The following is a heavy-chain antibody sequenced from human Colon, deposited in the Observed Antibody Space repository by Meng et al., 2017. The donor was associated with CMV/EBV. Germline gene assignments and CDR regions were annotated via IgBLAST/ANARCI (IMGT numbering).Heavy chain of an antibody. V-gene: IGHV1-2*02. D-gene: IGHD1-26*01. J-gene: IGHJ4*02. CDR1: GYTFSDYH. CDR2: INSNSGAT. CDR3: ARGPSGSRVPFDY. Sequence: QVQLVQSGAEVKKPGASGKVSCKTSGYTFSDYHIHWVRQAPGQGLEWMGWINSNSGATDYAQKFQGRFTMTRDTSITTVYMELSSLRSDDTAVYYCARGPSGSRVPFDYWGQGSLVTVSS.